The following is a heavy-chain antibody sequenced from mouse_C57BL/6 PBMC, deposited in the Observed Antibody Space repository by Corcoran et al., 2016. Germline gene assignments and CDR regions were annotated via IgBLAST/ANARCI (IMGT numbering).Heavy chain of an antibody. CDR3: ARFGTPYSFDY. CDR2: SYPGDGDT. J-gene: IGHJ2*01. V-gene: IGHV1-80*01. Sequence: QVQLQQSGAELVKPGASVKISCKASGYAFSSYEMNWVKQRPGKGLEWIGRSYPGDGDTNYNGKFKGKATLTADKSSSTAYMQLSSLTSEDSAVYFCARFGTPYSFDYWGQGTTLTVSS. CDR1: GYAFSSYE. D-gene: IGHD4-1*01.